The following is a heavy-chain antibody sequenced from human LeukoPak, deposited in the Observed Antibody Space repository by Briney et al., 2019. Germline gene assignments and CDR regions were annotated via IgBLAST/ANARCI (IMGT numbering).Heavy chain of an antibody. CDR3: ARDRDYSNTERGFDY. CDR2: INPNSGET. J-gene: IGHJ4*02. CDR1: GYTFTDYY. Sequence: VASVNVSCKTSGYTFTDYYIHWVRQAPGQGVEWVGWINPNSGETNSAQKFQGRVTMTGDTSISTAYMELRRVTSDDTAVYYCARDRDYSNTERGFDYWGQGTLVTVSS. D-gene: IGHD4-11*01. V-gene: IGHV1-2*02.